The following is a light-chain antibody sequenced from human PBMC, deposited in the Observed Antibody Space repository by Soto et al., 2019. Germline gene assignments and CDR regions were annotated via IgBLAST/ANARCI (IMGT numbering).Light chain of an antibody. CDR2: GAS. CDR3: QQYGSSLLT. CDR1: QSVSSSY. V-gene: IGKV3-20*01. J-gene: IGKJ4*01. Sequence: EIVLTQSPGTLSLSPGERATLSCRASQSVSSSYLAWYQQKPGQAPRRLIYGASSSATGIPDRFSGSGSGTDFTLTISRLEPEDFAVYYCQQYGSSLLTFGGGTKVEIK.